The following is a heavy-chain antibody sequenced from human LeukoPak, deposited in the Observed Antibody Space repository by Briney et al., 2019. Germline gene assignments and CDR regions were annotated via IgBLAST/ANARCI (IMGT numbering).Heavy chain of an antibody. CDR3: ARDTGIAVAGSNY. Sequence: GGSLRLSCVASGFTFSDYAMSWVRQAPGKGLEWVSGISDSGGSTYYADSVKGRFTISRDNSKNTLYLQMNSLRAEDTAVYYCARDTGIAVAGSNYWGQGTLVTVSS. CDR1: GFTFSDYA. D-gene: IGHD6-19*01. J-gene: IGHJ4*02. CDR2: ISDSGGST. V-gene: IGHV3-23*01.